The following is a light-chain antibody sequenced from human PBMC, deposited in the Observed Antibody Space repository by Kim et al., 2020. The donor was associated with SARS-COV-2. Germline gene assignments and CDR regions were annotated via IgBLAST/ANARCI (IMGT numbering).Light chain of an antibody. V-gene: IGLV2-14*01. Sequence: QSALTQPASVSGSPGQSVTISCTGTSSDVGSYNYVSWYQQHPGKAPKLMIYDVSKRPSGVSDRFSGSKSGNTASLTISGLQAEDEDYHCSSYTGSSTPFGTGTKVTVL. CDR2: DVS. CDR1: SSDVGSYNY. CDR3: SSYTGSSTP. J-gene: IGLJ1*01.